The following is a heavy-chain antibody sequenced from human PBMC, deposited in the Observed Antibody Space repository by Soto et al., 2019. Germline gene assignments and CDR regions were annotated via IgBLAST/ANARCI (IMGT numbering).Heavy chain of an antibody. J-gene: IGHJ6*02. D-gene: IGHD6-13*01. V-gene: IGHV1-3*01. CDR3: ARAAAAGTRNYYFGMDV. CDR1: GYIFTNYA. Sequence: QVQLVQSGAEVKKPGASVKVSCKASGYIFTNYAIHWVRQAPGQKLEWIGWLNADNGNTKFSQSFEGRVTITRDTSASIAYRELSSLRAEDTAVYYCARAAAAGTRNYYFGMDVWGHGTTVTVSS. CDR2: LNADNGNT.